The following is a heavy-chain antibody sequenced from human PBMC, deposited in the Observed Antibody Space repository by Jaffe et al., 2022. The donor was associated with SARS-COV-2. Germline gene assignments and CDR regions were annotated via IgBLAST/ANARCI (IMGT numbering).Heavy chain of an antibody. CDR1: GFTFSSHA. CDR2: ISGSGATT. CDR3: AKDLGSGYALYGMDV. J-gene: IGHJ6*02. V-gene: IGHV3-23*04. Sequence: VESGGGLVQPGGSLRLSCAASGFTFSSHAINWVRQAPGKGLEWVSGISGSGATTYYADSVKGRFTISRDNSKKKMYLQMTNLRAGDTAVYYCAKDLGSGYALYGMDVWGQGTTVTVSS. D-gene: IGHD5-12*01.